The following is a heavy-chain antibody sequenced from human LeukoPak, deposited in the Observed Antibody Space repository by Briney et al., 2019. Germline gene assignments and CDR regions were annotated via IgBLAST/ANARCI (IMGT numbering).Heavy chain of an antibody. CDR1: GFTFSSYA. CDR3: ASHLLYSSSWYSAYYFDY. CDR2: ISGSGGST. D-gene: IGHD6-13*01. V-gene: IGHV3-23*01. Sequence: QPGGSLRLSCAASGFTFSSYAMSWVRQAPGKGQEWVSAISGSGGSTYYADSVKGRFTISRDNSKNTLYLQMNSLRAEDTAVYYCASHLLYSSSWYSAYYFDYWGQGTLVTVSS. J-gene: IGHJ4*02.